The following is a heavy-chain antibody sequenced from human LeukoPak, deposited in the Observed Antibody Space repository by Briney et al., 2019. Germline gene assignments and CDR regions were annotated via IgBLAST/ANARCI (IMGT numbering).Heavy chain of an antibody. D-gene: IGHD6-19*01. Sequence: GGSLRLSCAASGFTFSSYSMNWVRQAPGKGLEWVSSISSSSSYKYYADSVKGRFTISRDNAKNSLYLQMNSLRAEDTAVYYCARDSTRSAVAGNFDYWGQGTLVTVSS. J-gene: IGHJ4*02. CDR2: ISSSSSYK. CDR3: ARDSTRSAVAGNFDY. CDR1: GFTFSSYS. V-gene: IGHV3-21*01.